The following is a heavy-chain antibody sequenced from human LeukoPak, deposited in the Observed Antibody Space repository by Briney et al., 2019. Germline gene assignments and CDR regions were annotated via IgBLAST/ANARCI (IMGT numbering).Heavy chain of an antibody. D-gene: IGHD2-2*03. V-gene: IGHV3-21*01. Sequence: GGSLRLSCAASGFTFSSYSMNWVRQAPGKGREWVSSISSSSSYIYYAASVKGRFTISRDTAKHSLYLQMNSLSAEDTAVYYCARVDIVVVPAPHYYGMDVWGKGTTVTVSS. CDR3: ARVDIVVVPAPHYYGMDV. CDR2: ISSSSSYI. J-gene: IGHJ6*04. CDR1: GFTFSSYS.